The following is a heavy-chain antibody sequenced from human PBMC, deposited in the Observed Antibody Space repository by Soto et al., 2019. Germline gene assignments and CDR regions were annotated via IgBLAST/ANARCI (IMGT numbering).Heavy chain of an antibody. CDR3: AREGRRISMIRGFDS. D-gene: IGHD3-10*01. J-gene: IGHJ4*02. V-gene: IGHV4-61*01. CDR1: GGSISGSSYY. Sequence: QVQLQESGPGLMKPSETLSLTCTVSGGSISGSSYYWTWIRQPPGKGLEWIGYTYFTGTTDYNPSLKSRVTISADPSKNQFPLTLTSVTAADTAVYYCAREGRRISMIRGFDSWGQGILVTVSS. CDR2: TYFTGTT.